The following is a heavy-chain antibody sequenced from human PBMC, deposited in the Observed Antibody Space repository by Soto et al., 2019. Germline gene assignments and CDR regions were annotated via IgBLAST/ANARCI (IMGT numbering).Heavy chain of an antibody. Sequence: EVQLLESGGGLVQPGGSLRLSCAASGFTFSSYAMSWVRQAPGKGLEWVSAISGSGGSTYYADSVKGRFTISRDNSKNTLYLQMYSLIAEYTAVYYCAKGGAFPPLFDPWGQGTLVTVSS. J-gene: IGHJ5*02. CDR2: ISGSGGST. CDR1: GFTFSSYA. CDR3: AKGGAFPPLFDP. V-gene: IGHV3-23*01.